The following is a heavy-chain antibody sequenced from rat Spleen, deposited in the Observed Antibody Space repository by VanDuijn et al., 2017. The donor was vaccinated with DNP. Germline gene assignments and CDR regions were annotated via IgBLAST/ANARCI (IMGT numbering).Heavy chain of an antibody. J-gene: IGHJ4*01. Sequence: QVQLKESGPGLVQPSQTLSLTCTVSGFSLTSYGVSWVRQPSGRGPEWMGRMWYDGDTVYNSALKSRLSISRDTSKNQVFLKMNSLQTDDTGTYYCTRDQDYYYDGGYYPTMDAWGQGTSVTVSS. CDR2: MWYDGDT. CDR1: GFSLTSYG. V-gene: IGHV2-63*01. CDR3: TRDQDYYYDGGYYPTMDA. D-gene: IGHD1-12*02.